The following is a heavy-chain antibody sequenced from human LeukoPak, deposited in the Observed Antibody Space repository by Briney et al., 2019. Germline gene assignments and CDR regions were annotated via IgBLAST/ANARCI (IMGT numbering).Heavy chain of an antibody. CDR1: GFTVSKNY. Sequence: GSLRLSCAGSGFTVSKNYMRWVRQAPGEGLEWRSAIYGGGNTYYADSVKGRFTISRDNSKNTLYLQMNSLRAEDTALYYCARSDDYNSRNAFNYWGQGTLVTVSS. J-gene: IGHJ4*02. V-gene: IGHV3-66*01. CDR3: ARSDDYNSRNAFNY. D-gene: IGHD5-24*01. CDR2: IYGGGNT.